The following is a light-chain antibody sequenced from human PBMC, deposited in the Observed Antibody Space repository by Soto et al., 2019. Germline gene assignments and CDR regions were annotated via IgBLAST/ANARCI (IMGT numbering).Light chain of an antibody. Sequence: QSVLTQPASVSGSPGQSITISCSGTSSDIGSYNHVAWYQQFPGKSPKLMIYAVIKRPSGVPDRFSGSKSGNTASLTISGLQAEDEADYYCCSYAGSYTHVFGTGTKVTVL. J-gene: IGLJ1*01. CDR3: CSYAGSYTHV. CDR2: AVI. CDR1: SSDIGSYNH. V-gene: IGLV2-11*01.